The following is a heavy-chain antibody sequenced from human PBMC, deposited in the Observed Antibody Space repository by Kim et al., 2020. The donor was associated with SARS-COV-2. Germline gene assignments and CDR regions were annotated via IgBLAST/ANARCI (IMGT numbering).Heavy chain of an antibody. D-gene: IGHD5-18*01. V-gene: IGHV4-59*01. Sequence: SLRSRVTISVDTSKNQFSLKLSSVTAADTAVYYCARVTAMVTRVLYYFDYWGQGTLVTVSS. J-gene: IGHJ4*02. CDR3: ARVTAMVTRVLYYFDY.